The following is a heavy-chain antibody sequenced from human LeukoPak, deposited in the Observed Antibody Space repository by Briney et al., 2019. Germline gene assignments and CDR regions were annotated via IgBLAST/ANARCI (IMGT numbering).Heavy chain of an antibody. Sequence: PSETLSLTCTVSGGSISTSTYYWGWVRQPPGKGLEWIGSFYYSGATYYNPSLKSRVTISEDTSVNQFSLRLSSVTAADTAVYYCARHGHYDSSGYYHWGYYFDYWGQGTLVTVSS. D-gene: IGHD3-22*01. J-gene: IGHJ4*02. CDR1: GGSISTSTYY. V-gene: IGHV4-39*07. CDR2: FYYSGAT. CDR3: ARHGHYDSSGYYHWGYYFDY.